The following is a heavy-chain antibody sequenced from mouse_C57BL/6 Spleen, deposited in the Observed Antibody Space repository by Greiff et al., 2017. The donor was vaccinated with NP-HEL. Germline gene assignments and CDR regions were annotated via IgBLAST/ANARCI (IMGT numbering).Heavy chain of an antibody. CDR3: ARLPGTIWYFDV. CDR1: GYTFTSYG. V-gene: IGHV1-81*01. J-gene: IGHJ1*03. CDR2: IYPRSGNT. D-gene: IGHD4-1*01. Sequence: VQLVESGAELARPGASVKLSCKASGYTFTSYGISWVKQRTGQGLEWIGEIYPRSGNTYYNEKFKGKATLTADKSSSTAYMELRSLTSEDSAVYFCARLPGTIWYFDVWGTGTTVTVSS.